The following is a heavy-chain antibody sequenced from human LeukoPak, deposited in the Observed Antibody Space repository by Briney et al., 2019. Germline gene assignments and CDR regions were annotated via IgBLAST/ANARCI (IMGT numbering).Heavy chain of an antibody. J-gene: IGHJ3*02. V-gene: IGHV1-18*01. CDR1: GYTFTSYG. CDR2: ISAYNGNT. D-gene: IGHD3-9*01. CDR3: ARDNNDILTGYYRGNDAFDI. Sequence: ASVKVSCMASGYTFTSYGISWVRQAPGQGLEWMGWISAYNGNTNYAQKLQGRVTMTTDTSTSTAYMELRSLRSDDTAVYYCARDNNDILTGYYRGNDAFDIWGQGTMVTVSS.